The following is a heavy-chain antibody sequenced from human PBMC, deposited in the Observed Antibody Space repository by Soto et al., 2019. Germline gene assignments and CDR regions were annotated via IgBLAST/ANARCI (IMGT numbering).Heavy chain of an antibody. V-gene: IGHV3-66*01. Sequence: EVQLVESGGGLVQPGGSLRLSCAASGFTVSTKYMSWVRQAPGKGLEWVSVIYSGGSTFYADSVRGRFTISRDHSKNTVNLQMNRLRSEDTAVYYCARDPWAADYWGQGNLVTVSS. CDR3: ARDPWAADY. D-gene: IGHD3-16*01. CDR2: IYSGGST. CDR1: GFTVSTKY. J-gene: IGHJ4*02.